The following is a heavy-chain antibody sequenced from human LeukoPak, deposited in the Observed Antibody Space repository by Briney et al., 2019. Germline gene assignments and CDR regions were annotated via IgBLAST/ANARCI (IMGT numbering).Heavy chain of an antibody. Sequence: SVKVSCKASGGTFSSYTISWVRQAPGQGLEWMGRIIPILGIANYAQKFQARVTITADKSTSTAYMELSSLRSEDTAVYYCARDQYYDFWSGYIFDYWGQGTLVTVSS. CDR1: GGTFSSYT. V-gene: IGHV1-69*04. CDR3: ARDQYYDFWSGYIFDY. CDR2: IIPILGIA. D-gene: IGHD3-3*01. J-gene: IGHJ4*02.